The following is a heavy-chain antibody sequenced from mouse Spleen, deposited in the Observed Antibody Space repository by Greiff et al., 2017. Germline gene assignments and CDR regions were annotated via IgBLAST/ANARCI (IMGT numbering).Heavy chain of an antibody. Sequence: QVQLQQPGAELVRPGSSVKLSCKASGYTFTSYWLDWVKQRPGQGLEWIGNIYPSASDTHYNPKFKDKATLTVDKSSSTAYMQLSSLTSEDAAVYCCARAYKGDDYWGQGTTLTVSS. D-gene: IGHD6-5*01. J-gene: IGHJ2*01. V-gene: IGHV1-61*01. CDR3: ARAYKGDDY. CDR1: GYTFTSYW. CDR2: IYPSASDT.